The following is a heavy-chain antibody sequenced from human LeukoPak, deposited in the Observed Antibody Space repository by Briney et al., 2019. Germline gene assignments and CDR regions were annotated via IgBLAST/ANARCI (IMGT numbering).Heavy chain of an antibody. J-gene: IGHJ4*02. D-gene: IGHD4-23*01. V-gene: IGHV3-23*01. CDR1: GFTFSSYA. Sequence: GGSLRLSCAASGFTFSSYAMSWVRQAPGKGLEWVSAISGSGGSTYYADSVKGRFTISRDNSKNTLYLQMNSLRAEDTAVYYCARGWLEETTVVTPYNYGGQGTLVTVPS. CDR3: ARGWLEETTVVTPYNY. CDR2: ISGSGGST.